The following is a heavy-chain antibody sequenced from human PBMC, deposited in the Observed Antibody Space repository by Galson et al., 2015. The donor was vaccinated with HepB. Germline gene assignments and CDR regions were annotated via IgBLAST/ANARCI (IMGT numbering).Heavy chain of an antibody. J-gene: IGHJ1*01. Sequence: CAISGDSVSSNNAAWNWIRQSPSRGLEWLGKTYYKSKWYYDYAVSVRSRISIVPDTSRNQFSLQLNSVTPEDTAVYYCTRGGGSYYDWGQGTLVTVSS. V-gene: IGHV6-1*01. CDR3: TRGGGSYYD. CDR1: GDSVSSNNAA. CDR2: TYYKSKWYY. D-gene: IGHD1-26*01.